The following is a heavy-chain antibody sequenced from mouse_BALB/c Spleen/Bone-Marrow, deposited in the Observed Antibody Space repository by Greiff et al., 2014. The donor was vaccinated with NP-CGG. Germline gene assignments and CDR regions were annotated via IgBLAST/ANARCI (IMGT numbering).Heavy chain of an antibody. J-gene: IGHJ2*01. Sequence: EVNLVESGGGLVKPGGSLKLSCEASGITVSSYAMSWVRQTPEKRLEWVASIGSGGRKHYPDSVEGRLTISRDNARNILYLQVSSLRSEDTAMYYCARGGMTPFDFWGQGITLTVSS. D-gene: IGHD2-13*01. CDR2: IGSGGRK. CDR1: GITVSSYA. V-gene: IGHV5-6-5*01. CDR3: ARGGMTPFDF.